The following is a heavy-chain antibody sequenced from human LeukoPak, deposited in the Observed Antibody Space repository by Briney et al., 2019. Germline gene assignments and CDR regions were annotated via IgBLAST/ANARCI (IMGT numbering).Heavy chain of an antibody. CDR3: AKDRLIFGVVINTAGDY. D-gene: IGHD3-3*01. CDR2: IRYDGSNK. J-gene: IGHJ4*02. Sequence: GGSLRLSCAASGFTFSTYWMHWVRQAPGKGLEWVAFIRYDGSNKYYADSVKGRFTISRDNSKNTLYLQMNSLRAEDTAVYYCAKDRLIFGVVINTAGDYWGQGTLVTVSS. V-gene: IGHV3-30*02. CDR1: GFTFSTYW.